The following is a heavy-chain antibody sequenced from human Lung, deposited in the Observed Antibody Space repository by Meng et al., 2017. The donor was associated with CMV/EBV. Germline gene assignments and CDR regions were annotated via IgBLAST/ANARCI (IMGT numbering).Heavy chain of an antibody. CDR2: IKSKTDGETT. D-gene: IGHD1-1*01. CDR3: IWNDLGDY. CDR1: GFTFSNAW. V-gene: IGHV3-15*01. J-gene: IGHJ4*02. Sequence: EVELVGCGGGLDKHGGSLRLSCAGSGFTFSNAWMSWVRQAPGKGLEWVGRIKSKTDGETTDYTAPVKGRFTISRDDSKNTLYLQMNSLKTEDTAVYYCIWNDLGDYWGQGTLVTVSS.